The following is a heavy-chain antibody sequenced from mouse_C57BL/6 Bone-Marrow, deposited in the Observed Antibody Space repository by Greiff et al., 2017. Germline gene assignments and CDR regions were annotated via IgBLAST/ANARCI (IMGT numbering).Heavy chain of an antibody. CDR3: TRGGITTEGYFDY. Sequence: EVQLVESGTVLARPGASVKMSCKTSGYTFTSYWMHWVKQRPGQGLEWIGAIYPGNSDTSYNQKFNGKAKLTAVTSASTAYMELSSLTNEDSAVYYCTRGGITTEGYFDYWGQGTTLTVSS. D-gene: IGHD1-1*01. CDR1: GYTFTSYW. J-gene: IGHJ2*01. V-gene: IGHV1-5*01. CDR2: IYPGNSDT.